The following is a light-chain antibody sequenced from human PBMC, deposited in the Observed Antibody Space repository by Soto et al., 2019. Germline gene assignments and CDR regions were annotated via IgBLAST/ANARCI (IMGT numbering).Light chain of an antibody. Sequence: QSALTQPASVSGSPGQSITISCTGISSDVGGYNYISWYQQHPGKAPKLMIYDVSNRPSGVSNRFSGSKSGNTASLTISGLQAEDEAYYYCSSYTSSSTPFWVFGGGTKLTVL. CDR1: SSDVGGYNY. CDR2: DVS. J-gene: IGLJ3*02. V-gene: IGLV2-14*03. CDR3: SSYTSSSTPFWV.